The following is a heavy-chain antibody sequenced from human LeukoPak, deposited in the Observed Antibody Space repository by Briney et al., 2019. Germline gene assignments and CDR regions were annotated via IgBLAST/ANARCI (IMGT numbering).Heavy chain of an antibody. J-gene: IGHJ4*02. Sequence: SETLSLTYTVSGGSISSYYWGWIRQPPGKGLEWIGSIYYSGSTYYNPSLKSRVTISVDTSKNQFSLKLSSVTAADTAVHYCARQREGTTGGFDYWGQGTLVTVSS. D-gene: IGHD1-1*01. CDR3: ARQREGTTGGFDY. V-gene: IGHV4-39*01. CDR2: IYYSGST. CDR1: GGSISSYY.